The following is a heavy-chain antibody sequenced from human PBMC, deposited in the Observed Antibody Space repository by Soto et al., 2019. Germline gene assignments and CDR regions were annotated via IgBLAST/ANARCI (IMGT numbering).Heavy chain of an antibody. CDR3: ARHSLVVVAAERIDY. CDR2: IYYSGST. Sequence: SETLSLTCTVSGGSISSSSYYWGWIRQPPGKGLEWIGSIYYSGSTYYNPSLKSRVTISVDTSKNQFSLKLSSVTAADTAVYYCARHSLVVVAAERIDYWGQGTLVTVSS. D-gene: IGHD2-15*01. CDR1: GGSISSSSYY. J-gene: IGHJ4*02. V-gene: IGHV4-39*01.